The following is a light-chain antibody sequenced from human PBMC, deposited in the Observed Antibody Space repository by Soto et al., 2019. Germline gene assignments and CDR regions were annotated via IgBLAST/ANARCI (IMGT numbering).Light chain of an antibody. CDR3: QQYDNWPPYS. Sequence: ETVVTQSPDTLSVSPGETATLSCTASQDIRRNLAWYQQKVGQPPRLLIYGSSTRATGIPARFSGSGSGAEFTLTICSRQSEDSAVYYCQQYDNWPPYSFGQGTKVEIK. CDR2: GSS. V-gene: IGKV3-15*01. J-gene: IGKJ2*03. CDR1: QDIRRN.